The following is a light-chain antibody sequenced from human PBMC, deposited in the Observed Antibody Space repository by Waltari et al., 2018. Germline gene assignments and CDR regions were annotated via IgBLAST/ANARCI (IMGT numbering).Light chain of an antibody. Sequence: EIVMTQSPDTLAVSPGERANLSCRASQSVSINLTWYQQKPGQAPRLLIYGATTRATGIPARFSGSGSGTEFTLTISSLQSEDFAVYYCQQYNNWPPITFGQGTRLEIK. V-gene: IGKV3-15*01. J-gene: IGKJ5*01. CDR2: GAT. CDR3: QQYNNWPPIT. CDR1: QSVSIN.